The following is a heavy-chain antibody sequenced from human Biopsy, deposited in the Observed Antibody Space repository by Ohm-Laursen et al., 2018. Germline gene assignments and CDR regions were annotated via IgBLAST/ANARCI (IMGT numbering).Heavy chain of an antibody. CDR2: VYYTGST. J-gene: IGHJ2*01. Sequence: GTLSLTCTVSGDSISSYYWSWIRQPPGKGLQWIGYVYYTGSTDYNPSLQRRVSISVDTSKKHFSLRLRSVTTADTAIYYCARDRGYYSDRTVPGYFDLGGRGTLVTVSS. CDR1: GDSISSYY. V-gene: IGHV4-59*13. D-gene: IGHD3-22*01. CDR3: ARDRGYYSDRTVPGYFDL.